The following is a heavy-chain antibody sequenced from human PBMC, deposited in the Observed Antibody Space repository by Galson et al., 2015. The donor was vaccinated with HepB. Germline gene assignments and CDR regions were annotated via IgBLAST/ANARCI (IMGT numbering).Heavy chain of an antibody. Sequence: TLSLTCTVSGGSITSGGYYWSWIRQHPGKGLEWIGYIYYSVSTHYNASLKSRVTISIDTSKNQFSLKLSSVTAADTAVYYCARLSMGLRFPDFWGQGTLVTVSS. CDR1: GGSITSGGYY. V-gene: IGHV4-31*03. D-gene: IGHD3-3*01. CDR3: ARLSMGLRFPDF. J-gene: IGHJ4*02. CDR2: IYYSVST.